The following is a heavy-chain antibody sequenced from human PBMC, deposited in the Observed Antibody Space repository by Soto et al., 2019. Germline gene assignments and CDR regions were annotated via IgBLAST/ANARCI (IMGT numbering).Heavy chain of an antibody. CDR1: GFTFSSYS. Sequence: GSLRLSCAASGFTFSSYSMNWVRQAPGKGLEWVSSISSSSSSYIYYADSVKGRFTISRDNAKNSLYLQMNSLRAEDTAVYYCARVGGSGSYPNWFDPWGQGTLVTVSS. CDR2: ISSSSSSYI. D-gene: IGHD3-10*01. V-gene: IGHV3-21*01. J-gene: IGHJ5*02. CDR3: ARVGGSGSYPNWFDP.